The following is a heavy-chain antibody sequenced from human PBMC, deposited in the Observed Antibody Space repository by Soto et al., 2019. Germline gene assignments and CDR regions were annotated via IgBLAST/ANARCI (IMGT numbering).Heavy chain of an antibody. J-gene: IGHJ4*02. CDR3: ERAWGGNRIDY. CDR2: IYYSGST. Sequence: SETLSLTCTVSGGSISSGGYYWSWIRQHPGKGLEGIGYIYYSGSTYYNPSLKSRVTISVDTSKNQFSLKLSSVTAADTAVYYCERAWGGNRIDYWGQGTLVTVSS. CDR1: GGSISSGGYY. V-gene: IGHV4-31*03. D-gene: IGHD2-15*01.